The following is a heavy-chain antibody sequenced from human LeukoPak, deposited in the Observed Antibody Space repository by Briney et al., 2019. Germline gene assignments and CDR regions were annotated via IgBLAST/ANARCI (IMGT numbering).Heavy chain of an antibody. CDR3: AKDTSSSYGTDIDY. CDR1: GFTFSNYG. D-gene: IGHD5-18*01. CDR2: IRFDGSNK. V-gene: IGHV3-30*02. J-gene: IGHJ4*02. Sequence: GGSLRLSCAASGFTFSNYGVYWVRQAPGKGLEWVAFIRFDGSNKYYADSVKGRFTISRDNSKNTLSLQMNSLRAEDTAVYYCAKDTSSSYGTDIDYWGQGTLVTVSS.